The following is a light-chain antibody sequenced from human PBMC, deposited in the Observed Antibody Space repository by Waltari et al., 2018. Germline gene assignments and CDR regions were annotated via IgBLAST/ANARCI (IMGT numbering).Light chain of an antibody. CDR2: DAS. Sequence: EIVLTQSPATLSLSPGERATLPCRASQRVSSYLAWYQQKPGQAPRLLIYDASNRATGIPARFSGSGSGTDFTLTISSLEPEDFAVYYCQQRSNWQGLTFGGGTKVEIK. J-gene: IGKJ4*01. CDR3: QQRSNWQGLT. CDR1: QRVSSY. V-gene: IGKV3-11*01.